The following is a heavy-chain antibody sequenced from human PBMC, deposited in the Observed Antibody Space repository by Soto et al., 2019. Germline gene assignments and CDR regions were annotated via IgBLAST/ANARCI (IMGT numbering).Heavy chain of an antibody. J-gene: IGHJ5*02. Sequence: ASETLSLTCAVYGGSFSGYYWSWIRQPPGKGLEWIGEINHSGSTNYNPSLKSRVTISVDTSKNQFSLKLSSVTAADTAVYYCARANPYIVVVAAETNWFDPWGQGTLVTVSS. D-gene: IGHD2-15*01. CDR2: INHSGST. CDR1: GGSFSGYY. V-gene: IGHV4-34*01. CDR3: ARANPYIVVVAAETNWFDP.